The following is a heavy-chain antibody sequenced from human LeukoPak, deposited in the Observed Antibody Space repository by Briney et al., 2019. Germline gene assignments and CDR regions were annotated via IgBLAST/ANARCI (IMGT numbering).Heavy chain of an antibody. D-gene: IGHD3-10*01. CDR2: IYTSGST. J-gene: IGHJ4*02. CDR3: ARDGYYYGSGSYYNGGFDY. CDR1: GGSISSYY. V-gene: IGHV4-4*07. Sequence: SETLSLTCTVSGGSISSYYWSWIRQPAGKGLEWIGRIYTSGSTNYNPSLKSRVTMSVDTSKNRFSLKLSSVTAADTAVYYCARDGYYYGSGSYYNGGFDYWGQGTLVTVSS.